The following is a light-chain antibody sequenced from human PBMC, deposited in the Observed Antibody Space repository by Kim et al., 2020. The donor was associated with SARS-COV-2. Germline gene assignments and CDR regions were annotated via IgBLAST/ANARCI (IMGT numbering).Light chain of an antibody. V-gene: IGKV1-5*01. CDR3: QQYKSYSWT. CDR1: QSISGR. J-gene: IGKJ1*01. CDR2: DAS. Sequence: ASVGDRVTITCRASQSISGRLAWFQQKPGKAPKLLIFDASALESGVPSRFSGSGAGTEFTLTISSLQPDDFATYYCQQYKSYSWTFGQGTKVDIK.